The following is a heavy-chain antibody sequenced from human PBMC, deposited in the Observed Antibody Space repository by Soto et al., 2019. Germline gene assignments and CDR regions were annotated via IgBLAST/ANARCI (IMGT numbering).Heavy chain of an antibody. CDR1: GGTFSSYA. D-gene: IGHD6-6*01. CDR2: VIPIFGTA. V-gene: IGHV1-69*05. Sequence: QVQLVQSGAEVKKPGSSVKVSCKASGGTFSSYAISWVRQAPGQGLEWMGGVIPIFGTANYAQKFQGRVTITLDAXTSTAYMELSSLRSEDTAVYYCANTIAARHHWFDPWGQGTLVTVSS. J-gene: IGHJ5*02. CDR3: ANTIAARHHWFDP.